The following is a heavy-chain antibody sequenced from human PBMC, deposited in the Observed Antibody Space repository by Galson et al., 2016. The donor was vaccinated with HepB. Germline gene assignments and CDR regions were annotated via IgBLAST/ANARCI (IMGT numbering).Heavy chain of an antibody. D-gene: IGHD1-26*01. Sequence: SLRLSCAASGFSFSNYAMHWVRQAPGRGLEWVAALSYGGSNKFYAESVKGRFTIARDDSKDTLYLVMNSLTAEDTAIYYCAREDSGTFLHYGMDVWGQGTTVAVSS. CDR1: GFSFSNYA. CDR3: AREDSGTFLHYGMDV. J-gene: IGHJ6*02. V-gene: IGHV3-30-3*01. CDR2: LSYGGSNK.